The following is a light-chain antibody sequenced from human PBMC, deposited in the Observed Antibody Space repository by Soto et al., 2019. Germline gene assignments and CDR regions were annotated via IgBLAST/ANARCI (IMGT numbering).Light chain of an antibody. Sequence: QSVLTQPPSVSGAPGQRVTISCTGRSSHIGAGYDVHWYQQLPGTAPKLLIYGNSNRPSGVPDRFSGSKSGTSASLAITGLQAEDEAEYYCQSYDSSWGVFGGGTKVTVL. CDR2: GNS. J-gene: IGLJ2*01. CDR1: SSHIGAGYD. V-gene: IGLV1-40*01. CDR3: QSYDSSWGV.